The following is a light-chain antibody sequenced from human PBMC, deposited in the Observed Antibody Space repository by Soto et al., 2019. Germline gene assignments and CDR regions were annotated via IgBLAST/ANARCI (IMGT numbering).Light chain of an antibody. CDR2: MAY. CDR1: QSINSW. V-gene: IGKV1-5*03. CDR3: QQYNSFPYT. J-gene: IGKJ2*01. Sequence: DIQMTQSPSTLSASVGDRVTITCRASQSINSWLAWYQQKPGKAPGLLIYMAYILESGVPSRFSGSGSGTEFTLTISSLQPDDFATYYCQQYNSFPYTFGQGTNLEI.